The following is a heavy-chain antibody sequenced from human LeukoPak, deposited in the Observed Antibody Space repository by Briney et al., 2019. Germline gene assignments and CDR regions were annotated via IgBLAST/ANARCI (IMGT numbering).Heavy chain of an antibody. J-gene: IGHJ4*02. D-gene: IGHD1-26*01. Sequence: GGSLRLSCAASGFTFSSYAMHWVRQAPGKGLEWVAVISYDGSNKYYADSVKGRFTISRDNSKNTLYLQMNSLRAEDTAVYYCAKGGYSGSYNAGGYYFDYWGQGTLVTVSS. CDR2: ISYDGSNK. CDR1: GFTFSSYA. CDR3: AKGGYSGSYNAGGYYFDY. V-gene: IGHV3-30-3*01.